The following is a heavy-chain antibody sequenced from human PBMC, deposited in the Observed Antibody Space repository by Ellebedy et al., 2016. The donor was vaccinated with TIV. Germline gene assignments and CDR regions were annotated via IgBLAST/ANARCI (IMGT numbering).Heavy chain of an antibody. V-gene: IGHV3-23*01. J-gene: IGHJ4*02. CDR1: GFTFSSYV. CDR2: IGGSGSTT. D-gene: IGHD1-26*01. CDR3: AKGVGSFDY. Sequence: GESLKISCAASGFTFSSYVMSWVRQAPGKGLEWFSAIGGSGSTTYYADYVKGRFTISRDNSKNTLYLQMNSLRAEDTAVYYCAKGVGSFDYWGQGTLVTVSS.